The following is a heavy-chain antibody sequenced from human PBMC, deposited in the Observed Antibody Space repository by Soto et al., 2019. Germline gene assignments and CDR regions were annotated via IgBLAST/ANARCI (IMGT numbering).Heavy chain of an antibody. V-gene: IGHV4-31*03. Sequence: QVQLQESGPGLVKPSQTLSLTCTVSGGSISSGGYYWSWIRQHPGKGLEWIGYIYYSGSTYYNPSLKSRVTISVDTSKNQFSLKLSSVTAADTAVYYCARDRYYDFWSGYYGSGYGMDVWGQGTTVTVSS. CDR2: IYYSGST. D-gene: IGHD3-3*01. J-gene: IGHJ6*02. CDR1: GGSISSGGYY. CDR3: ARDRYYDFWSGYYGSGYGMDV.